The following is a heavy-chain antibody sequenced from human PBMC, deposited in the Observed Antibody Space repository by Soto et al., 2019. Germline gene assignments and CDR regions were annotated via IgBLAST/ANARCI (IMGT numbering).Heavy chain of an antibody. CDR2: IYPGGSDT. Sequence: GESLKISCKGSGYSCTSYWIGWVRQMPGKGLEWMGIIYPGGSDTRYSPSFQGQVTISADKSISTAYLQWSSLKASDTAMYYCARLFSADYDFWSGYSSSYGMDVWGQGTTVTVSS. CDR1: GYSCTSYW. CDR3: ARLFSADYDFWSGYSSSYGMDV. V-gene: IGHV5-51*01. D-gene: IGHD3-3*01. J-gene: IGHJ6*02.